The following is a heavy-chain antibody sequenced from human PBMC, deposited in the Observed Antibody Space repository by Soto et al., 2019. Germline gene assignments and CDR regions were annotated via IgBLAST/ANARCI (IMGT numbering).Heavy chain of an antibody. D-gene: IGHD5-12*01. CDR3: AREYSASPYYSGMDV. CDR2: ISAYNGNT. V-gene: IGHV1-18*01. J-gene: IGHJ6*04. CDR1: GYTMTSYG. Sequence: QVKLVQSGAEVKKPGASVKVSGKASGYTMTSYGISWVRQAPGQGLEWMGWISAYNGNTNYAQKLQGRLTMTTDTSTSTAYMELRRLSSDDTSVYYCAREYSASPYYSGMDVWGKGTTVTVSS.